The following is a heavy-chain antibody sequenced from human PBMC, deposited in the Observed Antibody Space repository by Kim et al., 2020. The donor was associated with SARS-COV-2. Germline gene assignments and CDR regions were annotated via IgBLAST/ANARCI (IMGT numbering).Heavy chain of an antibody. J-gene: IGHJ6*02. D-gene: IGHD6-13*01. CDR2: ISYDGSNK. V-gene: IGHV3-30*18. CDR1: GFTFISYG. CDR3: VKDFLAAAGPTGPETYYYYYYGMGV. Sequence: GGSLRISCAASGFTFISYGMHWVRQAPGKALEWVAVISYDGSNKYYADSVKGRFTISRDNSKNTLYLQMNSLRAEDTAVYYCVKDFLAAAGPTGPETYYYYYYGMGVWGQGTTVTVSS.